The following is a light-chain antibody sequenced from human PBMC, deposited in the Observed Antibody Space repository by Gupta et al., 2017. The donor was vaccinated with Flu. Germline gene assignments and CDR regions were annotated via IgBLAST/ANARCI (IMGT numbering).Light chain of an antibody. CDR3: VLYMGSGISV. CDR2: STR. CDR1: SGSVSGSFY. V-gene: IGLV8-61*01. J-gene: IGLJ3*02. Sequence: TVTLTCGLSSGSVSGSFYPTWYQQTPGQSPRTLIYSTRIRSSGVPDRFSGSILGNRAALTITGAQADDESDYYCVLYMGSGISVFGGGTKLTVL.